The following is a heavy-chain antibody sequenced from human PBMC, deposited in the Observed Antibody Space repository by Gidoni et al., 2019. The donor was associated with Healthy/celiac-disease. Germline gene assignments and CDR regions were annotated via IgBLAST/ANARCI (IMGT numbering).Heavy chain of an antibody. CDR2: ISGSSSYI. J-gene: IGHJ4*02. D-gene: IGHD2-2*01. Sequence: EVQLVESGGGMVKPGGSLRLSCAASGFTFSSYGMSWVRQAPGKGLEWVSSISGSSSYIYYADSVKGRFTISRDNAKNSLYLQMNSLRAEDTAVYYCARDNGRGYQLLPAFDYWGQGTLVTVSS. V-gene: IGHV3-21*01. CDR3: ARDNGRGYQLLPAFDY. CDR1: GFTFSSYG.